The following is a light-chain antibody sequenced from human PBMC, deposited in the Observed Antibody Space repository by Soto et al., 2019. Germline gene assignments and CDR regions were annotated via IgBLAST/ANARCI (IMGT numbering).Light chain of an antibody. CDR1: SSNIGAGYD. V-gene: IGLV1-40*01. Sequence: QSVLTQPPSVSWAPGQRATISCTGSSSNIGAGYDVHWYQQLPGTAPKLLIYGNTNRRSGVPDRFSGSKYGPSASLAITSHHTEDDAAYYRQYYDSCLHNDGVGSGTKATV. CDR3: QYYDSCLHNDG. J-gene: IGLJ1*01. CDR2: GNT.